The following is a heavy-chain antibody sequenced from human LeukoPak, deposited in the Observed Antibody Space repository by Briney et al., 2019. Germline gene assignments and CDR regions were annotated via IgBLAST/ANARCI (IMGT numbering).Heavy chain of an antibody. D-gene: IGHD1-1*01. CDR2: ISYDGSNK. CDR3: AKNPLERRYYFDY. Sequence: GRSLRLSCAASGFTFSSYAMHWVRQAPGKGLEWVAVISYDGSNKYYADSVKGRFTISRDNSKNTLYLQMNSLRAEDTAVYYCAKNPLERRYYFDYWGQGTLVTVSS. CDR1: GFTFSSYA. J-gene: IGHJ4*02. V-gene: IGHV3-30*04.